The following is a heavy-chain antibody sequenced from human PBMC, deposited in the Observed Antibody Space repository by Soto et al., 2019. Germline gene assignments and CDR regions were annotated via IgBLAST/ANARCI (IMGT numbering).Heavy chain of an antibody. Sequence: QVQLVQSGAEVKKPGASVKVACKASGYTFTSYDINWVRQATGQGLEWMGWMNPNSGNTGYAQKFQGRVTMTRNTSISTACMELSSLRSEDMAVYYCARGSTRYDFWSGYSGYYYGMDVWGQGTTVTVSS. CDR3: ARGSTRYDFWSGYSGYYYGMDV. CDR1: GYTFTSYD. D-gene: IGHD3-3*01. V-gene: IGHV1-8*01. CDR2: MNPNSGNT. J-gene: IGHJ6*02.